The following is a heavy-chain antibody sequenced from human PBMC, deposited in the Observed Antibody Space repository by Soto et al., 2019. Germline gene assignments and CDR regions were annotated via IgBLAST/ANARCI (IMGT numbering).Heavy chain of an antibody. J-gene: IGHJ5*02. CDR3: ARDSYYDILTGYYGINWFDP. Sequence: SETLSLTCAVSGYSISSGYYWGWIRQPPGKGLEWIGSIYHSGSTYYNPSLKSRVTISVDTSKNQFSLKLSSVTAADTAVYYCARDSYYDILTGYYGINWFDPWRQGTLVTVSS. CDR2: IYHSGST. CDR1: GYSISSGYY. D-gene: IGHD3-9*01. V-gene: IGHV4-38-2*02.